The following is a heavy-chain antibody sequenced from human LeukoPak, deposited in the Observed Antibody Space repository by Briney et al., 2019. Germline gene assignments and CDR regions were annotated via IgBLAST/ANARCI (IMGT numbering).Heavy chain of an antibody. CDR1: GGSFSGYY. CDR3: ARAVGYCSGGSCSLDY. Sequence: PSETLSLTCAVYGGSFSGYYWSWIRQPPGKGLEWIGEINHSGSTNYNPSLKSRVTISVDTSKNQFSLKLSSVTAADTAVYYCARAVGYCSGGSCSLDYWGQGTLVTVSS. J-gene: IGHJ4*02. V-gene: IGHV4-34*01. CDR2: INHSGST. D-gene: IGHD2-15*01.